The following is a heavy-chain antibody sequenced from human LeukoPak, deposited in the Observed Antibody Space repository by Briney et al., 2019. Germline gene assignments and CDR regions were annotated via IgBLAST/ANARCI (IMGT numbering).Heavy chain of an antibody. Sequence: GGSLRLSCAASGFTFSSYWMSWVRQAPGKGLEWVANIKQDGSEKYYVDSVKGRFTISRDNAKDSLYLQMNSLRAEDTAVYYCARAYSSTHLEYFDLWGRGTLVTVSS. J-gene: IGHJ2*01. V-gene: IGHV3-7*01. CDR3: ARAYSSTHLEYFDL. D-gene: IGHD6-13*01. CDR2: IKQDGSEK. CDR1: GFTFSSYW.